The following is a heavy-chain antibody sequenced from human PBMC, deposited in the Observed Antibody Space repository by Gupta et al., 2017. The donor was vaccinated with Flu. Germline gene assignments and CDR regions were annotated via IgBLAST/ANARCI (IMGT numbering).Heavy chain of an antibody. D-gene: IGHD4-4*01. CDR2: IWYDGSNK. J-gene: IGHJ4*02. Sequence: APGKGLEWVAVIWYDGSNKYYADSVKGRFTISRDNSKNTLYLQMNSLRAEDTAVYYCARGHYSNTPNSNFDYWGQGTPVTVSS. CDR3: ARGHYSNTPNSNFDY. V-gene: IGHV3-33*01.